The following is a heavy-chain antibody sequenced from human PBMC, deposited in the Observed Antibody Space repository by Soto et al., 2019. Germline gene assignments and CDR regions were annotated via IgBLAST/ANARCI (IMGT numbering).Heavy chain of an antibody. V-gene: IGHV4-34*01. Sequence: SETLSLTCAVYGGSFSGYYWSWIRQPPGKGPEWVGEVNHSGSTKYNPTFKSRVTISVDTSRNQFSLKLSSVTAADTAVYYCARGRYCSGGTCYRGLDWFDPWGQGTPVTVSS. CDR1: GGSFSGYY. J-gene: IGHJ5*02. CDR2: VNHSGST. CDR3: ARGRYCSGGTCYRGLDWFDP. D-gene: IGHD2-15*01.